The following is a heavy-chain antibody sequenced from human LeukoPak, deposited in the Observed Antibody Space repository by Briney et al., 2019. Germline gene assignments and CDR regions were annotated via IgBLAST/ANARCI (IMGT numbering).Heavy chain of an antibody. CDR2: INPNSGGT. CDR3: AEELEGAFDI. D-gene: IGHD1-26*01. CDR1: GYTFTGYY. J-gene: IGHJ3*02. Sequence: ASVKVSCKASGYTFTGYYMHWVRQAPGQGLEWMGWINPNSGGTNYAQKFQGRVTMTRDTSTSTVYMELSSLRSEDTAVYYCAEELEGAFDIWGQGTMVTVSS. V-gene: IGHV1-2*02.